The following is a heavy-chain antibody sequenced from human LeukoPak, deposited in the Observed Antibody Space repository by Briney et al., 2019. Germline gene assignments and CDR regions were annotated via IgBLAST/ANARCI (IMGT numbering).Heavy chain of an antibody. CDR2: ISSSSSNI. D-gene: IGHD1-1*01. Sequence: GGSLRLSCAASGFTCSSYSMNWVRQAPGKELEWVTSISSSSSNIYYAGSVTGRFTISRDNATNSLYLQMNSLRAAETAVYYCARGASNAATDYWGQGTLVTVSS. V-gene: IGHV3-21*01. J-gene: IGHJ4*02. CDR3: ARGASNAATDY. CDR1: GFTCSSYS.